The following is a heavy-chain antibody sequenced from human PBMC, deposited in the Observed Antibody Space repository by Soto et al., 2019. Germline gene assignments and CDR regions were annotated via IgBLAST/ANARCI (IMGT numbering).Heavy chain of an antibody. CDR1: GYTLTSYA. V-gene: IGHV1-3*01. CDR3: ARSQDIVVVPAGGSYYYGMDV. J-gene: IGHJ6*02. D-gene: IGHD2-2*01. Sequence: ASVKVSCKASGYTLTSYAMHWVRQAPGQRLEWMGWINAGNGNTKYSQKFQGRVTITRDTSASTAYMELSSLRSEDTAVYYCARSQDIVVVPAGGSYYYGMDVWGQGTTVTVSS. CDR2: INAGNGNT.